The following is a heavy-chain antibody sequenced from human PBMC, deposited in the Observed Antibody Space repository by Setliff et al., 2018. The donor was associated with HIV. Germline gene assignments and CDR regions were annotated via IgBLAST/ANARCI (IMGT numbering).Heavy chain of an antibody. V-gene: IGHV4-34*01. CDR3: ARVREGWLAYDAFDI. J-gene: IGHJ3*02. Sequence: SETLSLTCAVYGGSFSGYYWSWICQPPGQGLEWIGEINYSGTTNYNPSLEVRVTISVDTSKNQFSLHLSSVTDAATAVYYCARVREGWLAYDAFDIWGQGTMVTV. D-gene: IGHD6-19*01. CDR1: GGSFSGYY. CDR2: INYSGTT.